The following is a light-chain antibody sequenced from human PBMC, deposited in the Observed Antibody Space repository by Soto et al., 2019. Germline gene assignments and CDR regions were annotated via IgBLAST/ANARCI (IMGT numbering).Light chain of an antibody. CDR2: LDT. V-gene: IGLV3-1*01. CDR1: KLGDRY. CDR3: QAWDDTTGVV. Sequence: SYELTQPPSVSVSPGQTASITCSGDKLGDRYACWYQQKPGQSPVLVIYLDTKRPSGIPERFSASNSGNTATLTIRGTQAVDEADYYCQAWDDTTGVVFGGGTKRTVL. J-gene: IGLJ2*01.